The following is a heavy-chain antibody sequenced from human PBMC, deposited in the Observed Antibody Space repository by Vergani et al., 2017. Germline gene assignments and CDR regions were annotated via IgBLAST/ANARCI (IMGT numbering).Heavy chain of an antibody. V-gene: IGHV4-39*01. D-gene: IGHD2-15*01. Sequence: QVQLQESGPGLVKPSETLSLTCTVSGDSVISTAYHWGWIRQPPGKGLEWIGSMDYSGSTSYNPSLESRISISFETPKNPFSRRLTAVTAADTAVYYCASKRGACRAAYCHSYDFWGPGTLVGVSS. CDR3: ASKRGACRAAYCHSYDF. CDR1: GDSVISTAYH. J-gene: IGHJ4*02. CDR2: MDYSGST.